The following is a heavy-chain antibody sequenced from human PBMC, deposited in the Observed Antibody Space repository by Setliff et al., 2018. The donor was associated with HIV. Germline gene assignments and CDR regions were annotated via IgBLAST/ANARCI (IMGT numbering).Heavy chain of an antibody. CDR2: IHHSGSV. V-gene: IGHV4-38-2*02. D-gene: IGHD3-22*01. CDR3: AKDRGEYYYDSSGYALGY. J-gene: IGHJ4*02. CDR1: GYSISSGYY. Sequence: PSETLSLTCPVSGYSISSGYYWGWIRQPPGKGLEWIGNIHHSGSVYYNLSLKRRVTISVDTSKNQFSLKLTSATAADTAVYYCAKDRGEYYYDSSGYALGYWGQGTLVTVSS.